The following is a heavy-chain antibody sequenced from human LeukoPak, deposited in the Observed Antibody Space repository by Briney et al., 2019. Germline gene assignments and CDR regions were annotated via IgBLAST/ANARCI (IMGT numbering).Heavy chain of an antibody. Sequence: SETLSLTCAVYGGSLIGYYWSWSRQPPGKGLEWIGEINHSGSTNYNPSFKSRVTISVDTSKNQFSLKLSSVNAAATAMYYCAGLHFDWLLYGDWFDAWGQVTLVTVSS. V-gene: IGHV4-34*01. CDR3: AGLHFDWLLYGDWFDA. CDR1: GGSLIGYY. J-gene: IGHJ5*02. CDR2: INHSGST. D-gene: IGHD3-9*01.